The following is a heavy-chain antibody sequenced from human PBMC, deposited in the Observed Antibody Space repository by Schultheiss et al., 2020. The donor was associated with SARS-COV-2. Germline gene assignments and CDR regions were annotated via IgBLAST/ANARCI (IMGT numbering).Heavy chain of an antibody. Sequence: GESLKISCAASGFTFSSYSMNWVRQAPGKGLEWVSYISSGTNTIYYADSVKGRFTISRDKAKSSLYLQMNRLRAEDTAVYYCAHSSSFADYWGQGTLVTVSS. CDR2: ISSGTNTI. D-gene: IGHD6-6*01. CDR3: AHSSSFADY. V-gene: IGHV3-48*01. CDR1: GFTFSSYS. J-gene: IGHJ4*02.